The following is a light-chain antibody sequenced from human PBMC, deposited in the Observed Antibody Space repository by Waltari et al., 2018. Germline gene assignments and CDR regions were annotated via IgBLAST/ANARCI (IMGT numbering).Light chain of an antibody. V-gene: IGKV4-1*01. CDR2: WAS. CDR3: QQYYSTQT. J-gene: IGKJ1*01. CDR1: QSVLYSSNNKNY. Sequence: DIVMTQSPDSLAVSLRARATINCKSSQSVLYSSNNKNYLAWYQQKPGQPPKLLIYWASTREAGVPDRFSGSGSGTDFTLTISSLQAEDVAVYYCQQYYSTQTFGQGTKVEIK.